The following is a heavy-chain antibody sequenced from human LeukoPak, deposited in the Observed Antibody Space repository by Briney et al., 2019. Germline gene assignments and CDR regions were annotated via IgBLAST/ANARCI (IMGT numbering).Heavy chain of an antibody. Sequence: EASVKVSCKASGYTFTSYGISWVRQAPGQGLEWMGWISAYNGNTNYAQKLQGRVTMTRDTSISTAYMELSRLRSDDTAVYYCAREASSGSGSFDIWGQGTMVTVSS. CDR3: AREASSGSGSFDI. CDR2: ISAYNGNT. V-gene: IGHV1-18*01. CDR1: GYTFTSYG. D-gene: IGHD3-22*01. J-gene: IGHJ3*02.